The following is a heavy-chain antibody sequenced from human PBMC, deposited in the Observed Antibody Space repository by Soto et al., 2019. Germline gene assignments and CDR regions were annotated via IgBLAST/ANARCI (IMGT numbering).Heavy chain of an antibody. Sequence: PGESLKISCKGSGYSFTSYWIGWVRQMPGKGLEWMGIIYPGDSDTRYSPSFQGQVTISADKSISTAYLQWSSLKASDTAMYYCARVGCSGGSCYTSYYYYGMDVWGQGTTVTVSS. D-gene: IGHD2-15*01. CDR1: GYSFTSYW. V-gene: IGHV5-51*01. CDR3: ARVGCSGGSCYTSYYYYGMDV. CDR2: IYPGDSDT. J-gene: IGHJ6*02.